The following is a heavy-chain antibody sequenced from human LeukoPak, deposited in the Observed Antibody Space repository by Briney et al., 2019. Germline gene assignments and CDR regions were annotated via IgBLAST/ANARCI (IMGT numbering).Heavy chain of an antibody. Sequence: SGGSLRLSCAASGFTFSSYWMSWVRQAPGKGLEWVANIKQDGSEKYYVDSVKGRFTISRDNSKNTLYLQMNSLRAEDTAVYYCATSMVRGVINPYWGQGTLVTVSS. V-gene: IGHV3-7*03. CDR3: ATSMVRGVINPY. CDR2: IKQDGSEK. D-gene: IGHD3-10*01. J-gene: IGHJ4*02. CDR1: GFTFSSYW.